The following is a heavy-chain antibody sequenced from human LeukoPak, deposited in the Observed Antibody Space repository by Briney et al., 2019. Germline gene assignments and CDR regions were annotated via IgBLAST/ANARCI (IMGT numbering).Heavy chain of an antibody. CDR2: TDWSGGVR. V-gene: IGHV3-20*04. Sequence: GGSLRLSCAASGFKFEDFGMSWVRQVPGKGLEWVSGTDWSGGVRGYADSVKGRFTISRDNGKKSLYLQMNGLRVEDTALYYCARNVAYCGGDCPFDYWGQGTLVTVSS. CDR1: GFKFEDFG. D-gene: IGHD2-21*02. CDR3: ARNVAYCGGDCPFDY. J-gene: IGHJ4*02.